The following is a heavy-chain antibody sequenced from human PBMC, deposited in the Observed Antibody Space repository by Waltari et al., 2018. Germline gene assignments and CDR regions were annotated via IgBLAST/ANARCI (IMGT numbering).Heavy chain of an antibody. V-gene: IGHV4-34*01. J-gene: IGHJ6*02. CDR3: ARGLKWLVRYGMDV. Sequence: QVQLQQWGAGLLKPSATLSITCAVYGWSFSGSYWSWIGQPPGKGLEWIGEINHSGSTNYNPSLKSRVTISVDTSKNQFSLKLSSVTAADTAVYYCARGLKWLVRYGMDVWGQGTTVTVSS. CDR1: GWSFSGSY. D-gene: IGHD6-19*01. CDR2: INHSGST.